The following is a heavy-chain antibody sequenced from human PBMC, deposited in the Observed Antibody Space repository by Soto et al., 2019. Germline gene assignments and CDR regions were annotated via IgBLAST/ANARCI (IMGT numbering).Heavy chain of an antibody. CDR2: IYYSGST. Sequence: RIIHPPGKGLEWIGYIYYSGSTNYNPSLKSRVSISLDTSKNQFSLKLSSVAAADTAVYYCATHSSPPGIIFDYWGKGTLVTVSS. J-gene: IGHJ4*02. CDR3: ATHSSPPGIIFDY. D-gene: IGHD3-16*01. V-gene: IGHV4-59*08.